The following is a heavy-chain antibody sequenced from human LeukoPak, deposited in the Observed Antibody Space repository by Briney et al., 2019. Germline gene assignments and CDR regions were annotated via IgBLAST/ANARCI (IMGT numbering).Heavy chain of an antibody. J-gene: IGHJ4*02. V-gene: IGHV3-21*01. D-gene: IGHD2-8*01. CDR3: ATLNGPLFEY. CDR1: GFTFSSYS. CDR2: ISSSSSYI. Sequence: GGSLRLSCAASGFTFSSYSMNWVRQDPGKGLEWVSSISSSSSYIYYADSVKGRFTISRDNAKNSLYLQMNSLRAEDTAVYYCATLNGPLFEYWGQGTLVTVSS.